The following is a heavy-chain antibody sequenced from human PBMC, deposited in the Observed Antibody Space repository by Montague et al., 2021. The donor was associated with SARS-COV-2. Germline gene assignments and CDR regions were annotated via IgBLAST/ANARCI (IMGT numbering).Heavy chain of an antibody. Sequence: IYYSGSTYYNPSLKSRVTISVDTSKNQFSLKLSSVTAADTAVYYCARTPAVYVVVVPAARGNFDYWGEGTRVTVSS. CDR2: IYYSGST. J-gene: IGHJ4*02. V-gene: IGHV4-31*02. CDR3: ARTPAVYVVVVPAARGNFDY. D-gene: IGHD2-2*01.